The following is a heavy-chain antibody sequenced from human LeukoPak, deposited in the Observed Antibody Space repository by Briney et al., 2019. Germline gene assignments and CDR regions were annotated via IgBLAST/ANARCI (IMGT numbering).Heavy chain of an antibody. J-gene: IGHJ6*02. CDR3: ARDQVVVVAATESNGMDV. D-gene: IGHD2-15*01. CDR1: GFTFSDYY. V-gene: IGHV3-11*01. Sequence: GGSLRLSCAASGFTFSDYYMSWIRQAPGKGLEWVSYISSSGSTIYYADSVKGRFTISRDNAKNSLYLQMNSLRAEDTAVYYCARDQVVVVAATESNGMDVWGQGTTVTVSS. CDR2: ISSSGSTI.